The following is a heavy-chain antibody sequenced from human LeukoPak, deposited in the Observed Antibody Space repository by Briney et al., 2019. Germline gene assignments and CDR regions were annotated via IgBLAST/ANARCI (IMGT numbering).Heavy chain of an antibody. CDR2: IIPILGIA. D-gene: IGHD2-2*02. Sequence: GASVKVSCKASGYTFTGFYMHWVRQAPGQGLEWMGRIIPILGIANYAQKFQGRVTITADKSTSTAYMELSSLRSEDTAVYYCARLYCSSTSCYSAYYYYGMDVWGQGTTVTVSS. V-gene: IGHV1-69*02. CDR1: GYTFTGFY. CDR3: ARLYCSSTSCYSAYYYYGMDV. J-gene: IGHJ6*02.